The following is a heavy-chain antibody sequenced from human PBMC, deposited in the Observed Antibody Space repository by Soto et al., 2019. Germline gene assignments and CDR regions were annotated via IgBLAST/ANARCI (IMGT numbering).Heavy chain of an antibody. CDR3: ARDRGSSLDY. V-gene: IGHV1-18*01. Sequence: QVQLVQSGTQGKKPGAPVQVSCKASCYSVTNYGVSWVRQGPGQGLEWMGWFSNYNGNTNDAQKLQGRVTMTTDTSTTTAYMELRNLSSDDKAVSYCARDRGSSLDYCVQGTLVTVS. CDR2: FSNYNGNT. CDR1: CYSVTNYG. J-gene: IGHJ4*02. D-gene: IGHD6-13*01.